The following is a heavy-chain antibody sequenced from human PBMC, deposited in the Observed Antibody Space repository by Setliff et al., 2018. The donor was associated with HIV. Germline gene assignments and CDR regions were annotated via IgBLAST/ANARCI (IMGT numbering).Heavy chain of an antibody. D-gene: IGHD3-9*01. CDR3: ARGILTDPVGGPVGKSHYYGMDI. J-gene: IGHJ6*02. CDR1: GYTFTSYD. CDR2: MNPNSGNT. V-gene: IGHV1-8*01. Sequence: ASVKVSCKASGYTFTSYDINWVRQATGQGLEWMGWMNPNSGNTGYAQKFQGRVTMTRNTSISTAYMELSSLRSEDTAVYYCARGILTDPVGGPVGKSHYYGMDIWGQGTTVTVSS.